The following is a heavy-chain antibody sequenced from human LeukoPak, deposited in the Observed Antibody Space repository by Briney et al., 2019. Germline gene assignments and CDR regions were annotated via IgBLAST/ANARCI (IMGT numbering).Heavy chain of an antibody. J-gene: IGHJ4*02. D-gene: IGHD4-17*01. CDR3: TRLSRVPDYGDYAYDY. CDR1: GFTFSGSA. V-gene: IGHV3-73*01. CDR2: IRSKANSYAT. Sequence: GSLRLSCAASGFTFSGSAMHWVRQASGKGLEWVGRIRSKANSYATAYAASVKGRFTISRDDSKNTAYLQMNSLKTEDTAVYYCTRLSRVPDYGDYAYDYWGQGTLVTVSS.